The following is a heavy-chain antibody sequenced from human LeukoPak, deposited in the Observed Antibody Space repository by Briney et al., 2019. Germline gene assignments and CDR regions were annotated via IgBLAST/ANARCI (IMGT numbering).Heavy chain of an antibody. CDR3: AKLDVWGSYRYTD. CDR2: IYYSEST. V-gene: IGHV4-59*01. Sequence: SETLSLTCTVSGGSISSYYWSWIRQPPGKGLEWIGYIYYSESTNYNPSLKSRVTISVDTSKNQFSLKLSSVTAADTAVYYCAKLDVWGSYRYTDWGQGTLVTVSS. J-gene: IGHJ4*02. D-gene: IGHD3-16*02. CDR1: GGSISSYY.